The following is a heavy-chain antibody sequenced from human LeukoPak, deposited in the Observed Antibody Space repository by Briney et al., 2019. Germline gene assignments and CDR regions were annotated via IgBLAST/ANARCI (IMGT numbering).Heavy chain of an antibody. CDR3: ARVHGGSYYYFDY. V-gene: IGHV4-59*01. CDR2: IYYSGST. Sequence: SETLSLTCTVSGGSISSYYWSWIRQPPGKGLEWLGYIYYSGSTNYNPSLKSRVTISVDTSKNQFSLKLSSVTAADTAVYYCARVHGGSYYYFDYWGQGTLVTVSS. D-gene: IGHD1-26*01. CDR1: GGSISSYY. J-gene: IGHJ4*02.